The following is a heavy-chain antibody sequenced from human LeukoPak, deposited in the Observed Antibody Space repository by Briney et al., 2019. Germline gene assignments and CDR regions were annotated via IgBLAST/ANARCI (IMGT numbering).Heavy chain of an antibody. CDR1: GFTFSSYW. J-gene: IGHJ3*02. Sequence: PGGSLRLSCAASGFTFSSYWMSWVRQAPGKGLEWVANIKQDGSEKYYVDSVKGRFTISRDNAKNSLYLQMNSLRAEDTAVYYCARVSYGSGSYYSSRGAFDIWGQGTMVTVSS. CDR2: IKQDGSEK. D-gene: IGHD3-10*01. V-gene: IGHV3-7*03. CDR3: ARVSYGSGSYYSSRGAFDI.